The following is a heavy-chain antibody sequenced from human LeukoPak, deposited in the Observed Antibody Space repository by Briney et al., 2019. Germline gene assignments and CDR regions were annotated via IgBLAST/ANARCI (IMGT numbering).Heavy chain of an antibody. J-gene: IGHJ4*02. Sequence: GGSLRLSCAASGFAFSDYYMTWIRQAPGKGLEWVSYISSGSSYTNYGDAVKGRFTISRDNAENSLYLQVNSLRAEDTAVYYCARGSAADYYFDYWGQGTLVTVSS. V-gene: IGHV3-11*06. CDR1: GFAFSDYY. D-gene: IGHD6-13*01. CDR2: ISSGSSYT. CDR3: ARGSAADYYFDY.